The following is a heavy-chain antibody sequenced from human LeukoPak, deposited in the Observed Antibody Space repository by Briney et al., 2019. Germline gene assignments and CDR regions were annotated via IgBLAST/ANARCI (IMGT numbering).Heavy chain of an antibody. CDR2: IYYSGST. CDR1: GGSISSYY. Sequence: SETLSLTCTVSGGSISSYYWTWIRQPPGKGLEWIGYIYYSGSTNYNPSLKSRVTISVDTSQNQFSLKVSSVTAADTAVYYCVRSKSGTYGWFDPWGQGTLVTVSS. V-gene: IGHV4-59*01. J-gene: IGHJ5*02. D-gene: IGHD4-17*01. CDR3: VRSKSGTYGWFDP.